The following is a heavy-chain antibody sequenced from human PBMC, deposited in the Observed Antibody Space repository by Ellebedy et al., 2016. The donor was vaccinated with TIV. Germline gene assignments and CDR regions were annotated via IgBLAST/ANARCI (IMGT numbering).Heavy chain of an antibody. D-gene: IGHD4-11*01. V-gene: IGHV3-53*01. J-gene: IGHJ4*02. CDR1: GFTFSTYP. CDR2: IYSGGST. CDR3: VRGADDFSNYLFY. Sequence: GESLKISCAASGFTFSTYPMNWVRQAPGKGLEWVSAIYSGGSTYYADSVKGRFTISRDNSKNALYLQMHSLRAEDTAVYFCVRGADDFSNYLFYWGQGTLVTVSS.